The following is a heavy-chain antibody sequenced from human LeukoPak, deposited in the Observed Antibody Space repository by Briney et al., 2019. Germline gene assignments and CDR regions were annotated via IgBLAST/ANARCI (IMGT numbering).Heavy chain of an antibody. D-gene: IGHD1-1*01. V-gene: IGHV4-4*02. CDR2: IYHSGST. CDR1: GGPISSNNW. J-gene: IGHJ5*02. Sequence: PSETLSLTCAVSGGPISSNNWCRWGHAPAKKVQEGVWEIYHSGSTNYNPSLKSRVTISVDKSKNQFSLKLSSLTAADTAVYYCARSPGGALKWFDTWGQGTLVTVS. CDR3: ARSPGGALKWFDT.